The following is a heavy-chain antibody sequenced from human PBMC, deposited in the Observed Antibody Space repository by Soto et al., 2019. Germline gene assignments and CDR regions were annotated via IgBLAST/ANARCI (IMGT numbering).Heavy chain of an antibody. Sequence: EVQLVESGGGLVKPGGSLRLSCAASGFTFSSYSMNWVRQAPGKGLEWVSSISSNSSYIYYADSVKGRFTISRDNAKNSLYLQMNRLIAEDTAVYYCAKREYSGQNDYWGQGTLVTVSS. CDR2: ISSNSSYI. J-gene: IGHJ4*02. V-gene: IGHV3-21*01. CDR1: GFTFSSYS. D-gene: IGHD5-12*01. CDR3: AKREYSGQNDY.